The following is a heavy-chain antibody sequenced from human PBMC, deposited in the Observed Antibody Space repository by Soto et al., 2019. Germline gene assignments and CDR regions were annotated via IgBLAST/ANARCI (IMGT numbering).Heavy chain of an antibody. CDR1: GGTFSSYA. CDR3: ARVSYDYVWGSYRWFDY. V-gene: IGHV1-69*13. D-gene: IGHD3-16*02. Sequence: GASVKVSCKASGGTFSSYAISCVRQAPGQGLEWMGGIIPIFGTANYAQKFQGRATITADESTSTAYMELSSLRSEDTAVYYCARVSYDYVWGSYRWFDYWGQGTLVTVSS. J-gene: IGHJ4*02. CDR2: IIPIFGTA.